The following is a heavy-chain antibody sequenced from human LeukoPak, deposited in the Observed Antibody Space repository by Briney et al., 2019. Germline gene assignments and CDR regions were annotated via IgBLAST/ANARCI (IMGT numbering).Heavy chain of an antibody. CDR2: ITGSTKYI. J-gene: IGHJ5*02. Sequence: GGSLRLSCAASGFTFDDYAMHWVRQAPGKGLEWVSAITGSTKYIPSNIYYADEVQGRFTISRDDAKNLVYLQMTSLRAEATAVYYCARLHGHGFDPWGQGTLVTVSS. CDR1: GFTFDDYA. V-gene: IGHV3-21*06. D-gene: IGHD2-8*01. CDR3: ARLHGHGFDP.